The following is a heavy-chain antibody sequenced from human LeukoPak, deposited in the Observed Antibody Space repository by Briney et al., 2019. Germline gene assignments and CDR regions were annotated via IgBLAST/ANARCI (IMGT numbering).Heavy chain of an antibody. Sequence: SETLSLTCAAYGDSISNYYWHWIRQSPERGLEWMGYIYYTGRTNYNPSLKSRVTISVDTSKNQFSLKMTSVTAADTAVYYCARGGLVRGVIFNWFDSWGQGTLVTVSS. CDR1: GDSISNYY. CDR2: IYYTGRT. CDR3: ARGGLVRGVIFNWFDS. J-gene: IGHJ5*01. V-gene: IGHV4-59*01. D-gene: IGHD3-10*01.